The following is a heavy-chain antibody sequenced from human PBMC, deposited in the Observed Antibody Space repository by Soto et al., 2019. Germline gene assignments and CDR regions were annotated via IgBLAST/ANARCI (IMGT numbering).Heavy chain of an antibody. D-gene: IGHD3-9*01. CDR1: GGSMNNYY. J-gene: IGHJ4*02. CDR3: ARVNLVFDH. Sequence: QVLLQESGPGLVKPSETLSLTCTVSGGSMNNYYWSWIRQSPEKGLELIGFIHYTGTTCYNPSLQSRASLLVETSKNQLSLELRSVTAADSAVYYCARVNLVFDHWGQGALVTVSS. CDR2: IHYTGTT. V-gene: IGHV4-59*01.